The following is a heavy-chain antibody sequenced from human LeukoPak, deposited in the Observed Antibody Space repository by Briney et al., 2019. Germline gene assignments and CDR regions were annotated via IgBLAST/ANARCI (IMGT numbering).Heavy chain of an antibody. CDR3: ARRKNDFGDYWWFDP. J-gene: IGHJ5*02. Sequence: GAALQISSKGSGSSFTSYWISWVRQMPGKGQEWMGRIDPSDSYTNYSTSFQGSVTISADKSISTAYLQWSSLKASDTAIYYCARRKNDFGDYWWFDPWGQGTLVTVSS. V-gene: IGHV5-10-1*01. CDR2: IDPSDSYT. CDR1: GSSFTSYW. D-gene: IGHD4-17*01.